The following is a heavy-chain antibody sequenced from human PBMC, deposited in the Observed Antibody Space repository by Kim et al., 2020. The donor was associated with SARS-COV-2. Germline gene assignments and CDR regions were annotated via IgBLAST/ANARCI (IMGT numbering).Heavy chain of an antibody. CDR2: ITSDGSST. CDR3: ARDSGYQPDY. Sequence: GGSLRLSCAASGFTFSAYWMHWVRQAPGKGLVWVSRITSDGSSTSQADSVKGRFTISRDNAKNTLYLQMNSLRAEDTAVYYCARDSGYQPDYWGQGTLVTVSS. J-gene: IGHJ4*02. D-gene: IGHD2-2*01. CDR1: GFTFSAYW. V-gene: IGHV3-74*01.